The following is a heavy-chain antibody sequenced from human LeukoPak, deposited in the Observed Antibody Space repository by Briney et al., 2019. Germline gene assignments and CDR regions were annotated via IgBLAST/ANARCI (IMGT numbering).Heavy chain of an antibody. CDR1: GYTFSGYY. Sequence: ASVKVSCKASGYTFSGYYMHWVRQAPGQGLEWLGWMNPNSGTTAYAQKFQGRVTITRNTSISTAYMELSSLRSEDTAVYYCAREDYYDSGSIDYWGQGSLVTVSS. D-gene: IGHD3-22*01. V-gene: IGHV1-8*03. CDR2: MNPNSGTT. CDR3: AREDYYDSGSIDY. J-gene: IGHJ4*02.